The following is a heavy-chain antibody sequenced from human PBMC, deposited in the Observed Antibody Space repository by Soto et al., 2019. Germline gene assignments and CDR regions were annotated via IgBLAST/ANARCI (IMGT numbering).Heavy chain of an antibody. V-gene: IGHV1-69*02. J-gene: IGHJ5*02. CDR1: GGTFSSYT. CDR3: ARSPGELGWFDP. Sequence: QVQLVQSGAEVKKPGSSVKVSCKASGGTFSSYTFSWVRQAPGQGLEWMGRIIPILGIANYAQKFQGRVTITADKSTSTASMELISLRSEDTAVYYCARSPGELGWFDPWGQGTLVTVSS. CDR2: IIPILGIA. D-gene: IGHD1-26*01.